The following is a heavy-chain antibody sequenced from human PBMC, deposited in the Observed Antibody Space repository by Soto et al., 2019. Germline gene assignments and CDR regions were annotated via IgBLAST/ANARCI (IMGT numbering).Heavy chain of an antibody. CDR1: RVTFNIYV. V-gene: IGHV3-30-3*02. D-gene: IGHD1-1*01. J-gene: IGHJ4*02. CDR3: AKDPGPGIFSFFAS. Sequence: GCSLKLSRASCRVTFNIYVIPGALQAKGKGLEWVAVISYDGSNKYYADSVKGRFTISRDNSKNTLYLQMNSLRAEDTALYYCAKDPGPGIFSFFASRGQGTLVPVSS. CDR2: ISYDGSNK.